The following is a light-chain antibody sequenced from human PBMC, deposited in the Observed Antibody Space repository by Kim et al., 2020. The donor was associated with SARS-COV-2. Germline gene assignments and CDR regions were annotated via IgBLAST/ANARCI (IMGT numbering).Light chain of an antibody. CDR2: DVN. J-gene: IGLJ2*01. V-gene: IGLV2-14*03. Sequence: GQSITSSWSGTSTDSGAYNYVAWYQQPPGKAPKLLIYDVNNRPSGVSNRFSGSKSGNTASLTVSGLQAEDEADYYCTSQTSSATRVFGGGTKLTVL. CDR3: TSQTSSATRV. CDR1: STDSGAYNY.